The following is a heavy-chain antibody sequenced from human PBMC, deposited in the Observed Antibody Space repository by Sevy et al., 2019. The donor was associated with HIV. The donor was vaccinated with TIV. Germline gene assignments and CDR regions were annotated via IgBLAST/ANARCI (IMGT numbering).Heavy chain of an antibody. J-gene: IGHJ4*02. Sequence: ASVKVSCQTSTSSFTAFYLHWLRQAPGQGLEWMGWINPNSGGSGDTNYAQKFQGRLTMTSDASISTAYMELTRLRSDDTAVYYCARGVLFSPGYYFAYWGQGTLVTVSS. CDR2: INPNSGGSGDT. D-gene: IGHD3-9*01. CDR1: TSSFTAFY. V-gene: IGHV1-2*02. CDR3: ARGVLFSPGYYFAY.